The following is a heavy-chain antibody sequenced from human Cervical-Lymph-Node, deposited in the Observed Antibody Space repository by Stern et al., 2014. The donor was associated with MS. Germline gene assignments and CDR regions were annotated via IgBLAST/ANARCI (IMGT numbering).Heavy chain of an antibody. Sequence: QLVESGAEVKKPGASVKVPCKASGYTFTGYYLHWVRQAPGQGLEWMGRINPNRGDTKYAQNFQDRVTMTRDTSISTAYMELSRLRSDDTAVYYCARSLNWNDVEDYHYGLDVWGQGTTVTVSS. CDR2: INPNRGDT. J-gene: IGHJ6*02. CDR3: ARSLNWNDVEDYHYGLDV. D-gene: IGHD1-1*01. CDR1: GYTFTGYY. V-gene: IGHV1-2*06.